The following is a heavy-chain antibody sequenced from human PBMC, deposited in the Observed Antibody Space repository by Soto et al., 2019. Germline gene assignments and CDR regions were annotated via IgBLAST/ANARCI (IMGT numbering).Heavy chain of an antibody. D-gene: IGHD6-6*01. J-gene: IGHJ4*02. CDR2: RKQDGSEK. CDR1: GFTFSSYW. CDR3: ARGGEYYSSSSPFDY. V-gene: IGHV3-7*01. Sequence: GGSLRLSCAASGFTFSSYWMSWVRQAPGKGLEWVANRKQDGSEKYYVDSEKGRFTISRDNAKNSLYLQMNSLRAEDTAVYYCARGGEYYSSSSPFDYWGQGTLVTVSS.